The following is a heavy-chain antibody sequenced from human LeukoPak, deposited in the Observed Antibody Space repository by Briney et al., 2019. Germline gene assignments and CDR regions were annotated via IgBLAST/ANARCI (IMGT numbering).Heavy chain of an antibody. J-gene: IGHJ4*02. CDR1: GFSFSSHA. V-gene: IGHV3-23*01. D-gene: IGHD4-17*01. Sequence: GSLRLSCAASGFSFSSHAMSWVRQAPGKGLEWVSAITTSGTSTYYADSVKGRFTISRDNSKNTLSLQMNSLRAEDTAIYFCAKATYGDIYYFDSWGQGTLVTVSS. CDR3: AKATYGDIYYFDS. CDR2: ITTSGTST.